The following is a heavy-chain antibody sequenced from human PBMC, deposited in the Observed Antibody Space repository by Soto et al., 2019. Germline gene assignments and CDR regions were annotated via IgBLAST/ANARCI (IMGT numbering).Heavy chain of an antibody. D-gene: IGHD3-10*01. Sequence: PGGPLSPTSEDSGFTFGYYYMSTVRQPPGKGLEWLGTIQLAASEKKYVDAVMGLFTVSRDNAKNSLCLQMDSLRVDDTAVYYCARASGYGSGASVIHFLGYWGGGTVVSAPQ. V-gene: IGHV3-7*03. J-gene: IGHJ2*01. CDR1: GFTFGYYY. CDR3: ARASGYGSGASVIHFLGY. CDR2: IQLAASEK.